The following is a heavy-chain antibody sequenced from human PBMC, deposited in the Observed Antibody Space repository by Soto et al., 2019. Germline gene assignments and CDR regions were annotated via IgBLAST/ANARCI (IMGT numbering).Heavy chain of an antibody. V-gene: IGHV3-30*14. CDR1: GFAFNTHA. J-gene: IGHJ4*02. D-gene: IGHD6-6*01. Sequence: PGGSVRLPCAASGFAFNTHAMHCVRQAPGKGPEWVAFISYDGSIKYYADSVKGRYTISRDNSKNTMDLQMTSLGPGDTAVYHCARDVRTKNSAHYRGPAPLVTVSS. CDR2: ISYDGSIK. CDR3: ARDVRTKNSAHY.